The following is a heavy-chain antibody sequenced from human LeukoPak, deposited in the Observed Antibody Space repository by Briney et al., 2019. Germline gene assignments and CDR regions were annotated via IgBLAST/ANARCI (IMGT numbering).Heavy chain of an antibody. V-gene: IGHV1-69*04. CDR1: GGTFSSYA. D-gene: IGHD5-18*01. Sequence: SVTVSCKASGGTFSSYAISWVRQAPGQGLEWMGRIIPIFGIANYAQKFQGRVTITADKSTSTAYMELSSLRSEDTAVYYCARESGYSYGYFDYWGQGTLVTVSS. CDR3: ARESGYSYGYFDY. CDR2: IIPIFGIA. J-gene: IGHJ4*02.